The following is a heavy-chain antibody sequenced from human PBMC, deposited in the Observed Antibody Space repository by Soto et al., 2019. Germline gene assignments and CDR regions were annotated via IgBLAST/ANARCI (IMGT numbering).Heavy chain of an antibody. CDR1: GISFSSYG. CDR2: VWYDGKDK. CDR3: ARDTFYYFGSGPSSGGFDP. D-gene: IGHD3-10*01. V-gene: IGHV3-33*01. J-gene: IGHJ5*02. Sequence: QVQVVESGGGVVQPGRSLRLSCAASGISFSSYGMHWVRQAPGKGLEWVALVWYDGKDKYYADSVKGRFTISRDNSKNTLYLQMNNLRGEDTAVYYCARDTFYYFGSGPSSGGFDPWGQGVLVTVSS.